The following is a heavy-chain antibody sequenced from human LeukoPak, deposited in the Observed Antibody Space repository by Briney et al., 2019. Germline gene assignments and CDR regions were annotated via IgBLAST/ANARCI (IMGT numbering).Heavy chain of an antibody. D-gene: IGHD3-10*01. CDR2: ISWNSGSI. V-gene: IGHV3-9*01. J-gene: IGHJ4*02. Sequence: GRSLRLSCAASGFTFDDYAMHWVRQAPGKGLEWVSGISWNSGSIGYADSVKGRFTISRDNAKNSLYLQMNSLRAEDTALYYCAKDIFGSGSYYTGGFDYWAREPWSPSRQ. CDR3: AKDIFGSGSYYTGGFDY. CDR1: GFTFDDYA.